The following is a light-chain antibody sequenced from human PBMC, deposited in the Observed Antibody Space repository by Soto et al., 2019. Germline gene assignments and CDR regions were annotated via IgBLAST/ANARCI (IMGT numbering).Light chain of an antibody. CDR1: QGVGRF. J-gene: IGKJ4*01. CDR3: QHRGGGPLT. Sequence: EIVLTQSPATLSLSPGERAALSCRASQGVGRFLAWYQQKPGQAPRLLIYDASNRATGIPARFSGSGSVTDFTLATDKLEPVDFAVYYCQHRGGGPLTFGGGTKVEIK. CDR2: DAS. V-gene: IGKV3-11*01.